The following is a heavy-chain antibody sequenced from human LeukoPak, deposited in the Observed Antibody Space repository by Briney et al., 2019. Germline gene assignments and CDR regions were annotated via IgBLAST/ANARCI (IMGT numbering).Heavy chain of an antibody. J-gene: IGHJ5*02. CDR3: ARAGSSSWFWFDP. D-gene: IGHD6-13*01. Sequence: GGSLRLSCAASGLTFSSYAMHWVRQAPGKGLEWVAVISYDGSNKYYADSVNGRFTISRDNSKNTLYLQMNSLRAEDTAVYYCARAGSSSWFWFDPWGQGTLVTVSS. CDR2: ISYDGSNK. V-gene: IGHV3-30*04. CDR1: GLTFSSYA.